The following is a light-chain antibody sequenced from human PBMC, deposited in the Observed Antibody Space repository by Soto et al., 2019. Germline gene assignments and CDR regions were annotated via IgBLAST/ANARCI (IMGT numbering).Light chain of an antibody. CDR2: DAS. CDR3: QQLNSYLIT. CDR1: QSISNY. Sequence: EIVLTQSPATLSLSPGERATLSYGASQSISNYLGWYQQKPGQAPRLLIYDASKRATGIPARFSGSGSGTDFTLTISSLEPEDFATYYCQQLNSYLITFGQGTRLEIK. J-gene: IGKJ5*01. V-gene: IGKV3-11*01.